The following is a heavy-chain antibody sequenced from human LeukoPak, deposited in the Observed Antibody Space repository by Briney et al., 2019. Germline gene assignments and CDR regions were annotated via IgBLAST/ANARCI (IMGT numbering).Heavy chain of an antibody. Sequence: GASVKVSCKVSGYTLTELSMHRVRQAPGKGLEWMGGFDPDDGEKIKAQKFQGRVTMTEDTSTDTAYMELSSLRSDDTAVYYCARAGLGDCSSTSCYLEAYYYYYYMDVWGKGTTVTVSS. V-gene: IGHV1-24*01. CDR1: GYTLTELS. CDR2: FDPDDGEK. CDR3: ARAGLGDCSSTSCYLEAYYYYYYMDV. D-gene: IGHD2-2*01. J-gene: IGHJ6*03.